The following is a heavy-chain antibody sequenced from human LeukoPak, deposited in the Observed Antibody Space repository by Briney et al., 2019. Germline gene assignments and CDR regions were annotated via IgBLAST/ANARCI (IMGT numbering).Heavy chain of an antibody. D-gene: IGHD2-15*01. CDR1: GGSISSYY. Sequence: NTSETLSLTCTVSGGSISSYYWSWIRQPPGKGLEWIGYIYTSGSTNYNPSLKSRVTISVDTSKNQFSLKLSSVTAADTAVYYCARLVVDQENYFDYWGQGTLVTVSS. V-gene: IGHV4-4*09. CDR3: ARLVVDQENYFDY. CDR2: IYTSGST. J-gene: IGHJ4*02.